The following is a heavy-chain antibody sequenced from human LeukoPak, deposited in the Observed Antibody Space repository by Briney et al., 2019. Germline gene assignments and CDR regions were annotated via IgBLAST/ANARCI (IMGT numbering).Heavy chain of an antibody. D-gene: IGHD3-10*01. CDR1: GYTFTSYG. V-gene: IGHV1-18*01. J-gene: IGHJ4*02. Sequence: ASVKVSCKASGYTFTSYGISWVRQAPGQGLEWMGWISAYNGNTNYAQKLQGRVTMTTDTSTSTAYMEVRSLRSDDTAVYYCARDQITMVRGAVFDYWGQGTLVTVSS. CDR2: ISAYNGNT. CDR3: ARDQITMVRGAVFDY.